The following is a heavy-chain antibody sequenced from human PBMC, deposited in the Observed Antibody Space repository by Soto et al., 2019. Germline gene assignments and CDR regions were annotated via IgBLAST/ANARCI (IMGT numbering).Heavy chain of an antibody. CDR3: AHLGFS. D-gene: IGHD3-16*01. CDR2: ISGSGAST. Sequence: GGSLRLSCAASGFTFSNYVMNWIRQAPGKGLEWVSHISGSGASTYYADSVKGRFTISRDNSKNTLYLQMNSLRVDDTAVYYCAHLGFSWGQGSLVTVSS. V-gene: IGHV3-23*01. J-gene: IGHJ4*02. CDR1: GFTFSNYV.